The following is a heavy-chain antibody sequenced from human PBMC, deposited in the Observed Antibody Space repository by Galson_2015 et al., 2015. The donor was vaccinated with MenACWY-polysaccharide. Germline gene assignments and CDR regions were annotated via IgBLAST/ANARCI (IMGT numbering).Heavy chain of an antibody. D-gene: IGHD1-26*01. CDR2: INPSGRT. CDR3: ARGVGARSRFGL. J-gene: IGHJ5*02. Sequence: ETLSLTCAVYGGSLSNYYWSWIRQPPGKGLEWIGEINPSGRTTYNPSLKSRITISVDTSKNQFSLKMASVTAADTAMYYCARGVGARSRFGLWGQGTLVSVSS. V-gene: IGHV4-34*01. CDR1: GGSLSNYY.